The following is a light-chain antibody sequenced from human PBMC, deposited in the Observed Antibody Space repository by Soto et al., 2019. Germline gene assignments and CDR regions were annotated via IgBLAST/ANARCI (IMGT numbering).Light chain of an antibody. CDR1: SSDVGGYNY. Sequence: ALTQPATVSGSPGQSITISCTGISSDVGGYNYVSWYQQHPGKAPKLMISEVSNRPSGVSNRFSGSKSGNTASLTISGLQAEDEAHYYCSSYTSFSTRYVFGTGTKVTVL. J-gene: IGLJ1*01. CDR2: EVS. CDR3: SSYTSFSTRYV. V-gene: IGLV2-14*01.